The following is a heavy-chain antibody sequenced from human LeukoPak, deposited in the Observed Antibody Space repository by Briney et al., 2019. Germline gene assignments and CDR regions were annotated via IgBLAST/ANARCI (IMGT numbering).Heavy chain of an antibody. CDR2: INHSGST. V-gene: IGHV4-34*01. Sequence: SETLSLTCAVYGGPFSGYYWSWIRQPPGKGLEWIGEINHSGSTNYNPSLKSRVTISVDTSKNQFSLKLSSVTAADTAVYYCARSPRGYSTRGGDYWGQGTLVTVSS. J-gene: IGHJ4*02. CDR1: GGPFSGYY. CDR3: ARSPRGYSTRGGDY. D-gene: IGHD5-18*01.